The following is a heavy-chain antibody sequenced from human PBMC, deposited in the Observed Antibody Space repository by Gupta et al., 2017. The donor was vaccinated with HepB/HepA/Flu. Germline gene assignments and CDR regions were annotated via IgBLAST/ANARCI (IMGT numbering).Heavy chain of an antibody. CDR3: ARWGSSGWYGDY. Sequence: QVQLQESGPGLVKPSETLPLTCTVSGDSISSYYWSWIRQPPGKGLEWIGYIYYSGSTNSNPALKSRVTISVDTSKNQCSLKLSSVTAADTAVYYCARWGSSGWYGDYWGQGHLVTVSS. V-gene: IGHV4-59*08. D-gene: IGHD6-19*01. CDR1: GDSISSYY. J-gene: IGHJ4*02. CDR2: IYYSGST.